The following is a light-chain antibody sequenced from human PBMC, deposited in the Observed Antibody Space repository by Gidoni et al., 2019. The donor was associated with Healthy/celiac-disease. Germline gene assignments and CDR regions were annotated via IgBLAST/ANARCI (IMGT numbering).Light chain of an antibody. J-gene: IGKJ4*01. Sequence: SPDSLAVSLGERATINCKSSQSVLYSSNNKNYLAWYQQKPGQPPKLLIYWASTRESGVPDRFSGSGSGTDFTLTISSLQAEDVAVYYCQQYYSTPFTFGGVTKVEIK. CDR1: QSVLYSSNNKNY. CDR2: WAS. CDR3: QQYYSTPFT. V-gene: IGKV4-1*01.